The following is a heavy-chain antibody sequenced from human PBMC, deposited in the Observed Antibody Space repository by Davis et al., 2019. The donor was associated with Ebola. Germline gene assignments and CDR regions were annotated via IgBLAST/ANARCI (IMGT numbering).Heavy chain of an antibody. CDR2: ICYSGST. J-gene: IGHJ5*02. V-gene: IGHV4-31*03. CDR3: ARVCRGSCYYEFDP. CDR1: GGSISSSSYY. Sequence: PSETLSLTCTVSGGSISSSSYYWSWIRQHPGKGLEWIGYICYSGSTYYNPSLKSRVTISVDTSKNQFSLKLSSVTAADTAVYYCARVCRGSCYYEFDPWGQGTLVTVSS. D-gene: IGHD2-15*01.